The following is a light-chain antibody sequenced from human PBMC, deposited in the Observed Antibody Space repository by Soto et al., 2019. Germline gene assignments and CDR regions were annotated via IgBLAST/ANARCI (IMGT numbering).Light chain of an antibody. Sequence: EIVMTQSPATLSVSPGERATLSCRASQSVRTNLAWFQQKPGQTPRLLIYGASTRATGIPGRFSGSGSETEFTLTISSLQPEDFAVYYCQQYDNWPPWTFGQGTKVEIK. J-gene: IGKJ1*01. CDR1: QSVRTN. V-gene: IGKV3-15*01. CDR2: GAS. CDR3: QQYDNWPPWT.